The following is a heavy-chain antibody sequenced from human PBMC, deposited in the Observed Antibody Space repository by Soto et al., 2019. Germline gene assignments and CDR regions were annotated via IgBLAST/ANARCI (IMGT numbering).Heavy chain of an antibody. CDR2: ISYDGSNK. CDR1: GFTFSSYA. J-gene: IGHJ4*02. Sequence: GGSLRLSCAASGFTFSSYAMHWVRQAPGKGLEWVAVISYDGSNKYYADSVKGRFTISRDNSKNTLYLQMNSLRAEDTAVYYCARWNSGSYSYFDYWGQGTLVTVSS. CDR3: ARWNSGSYSYFDY. D-gene: IGHD1-26*01. V-gene: IGHV3-30-3*01.